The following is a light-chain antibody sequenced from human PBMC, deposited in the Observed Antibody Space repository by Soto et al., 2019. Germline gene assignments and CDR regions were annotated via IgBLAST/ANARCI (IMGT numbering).Light chain of an antibody. CDR1: SSDVGGYNS. J-gene: IGLJ2*01. V-gene: IGLV2-14*01. CDR3: SSYTSSSTLVV. Sequence: QSALTQPASVSGSPGQSITISCTGTSSDVGGYNSVSWYQQHPGKAPKLMIYDVSKRPSGVSNRFSGSNSGNTASLTISGLQAEDEADYYCSSYTSSSTLVVFGGGTHMNVL. CDR2: DVS.